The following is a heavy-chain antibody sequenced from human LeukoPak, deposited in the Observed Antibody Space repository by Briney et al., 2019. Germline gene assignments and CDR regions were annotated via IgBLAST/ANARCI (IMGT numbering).Heavy chain of an antibody. Sequence: SETLSLTCTVSGGSISSGDYYWSWIRQPPGKGLEWIGYIYYSGSTYYNPSLKSRVTISVDTSKNQFSLKLSSVTAADTAVYYCAKGVWFGEPFLDYWGQGTLVTVSS. CDR1: GGSISSGDYY. CDR3: AKGVWFGEPFLDY. CDR2: IYYSGST. V-gene: IGHV4-30-4*01. D-gene: IGHD3-10*01. J-gene: IGHJ4*02.